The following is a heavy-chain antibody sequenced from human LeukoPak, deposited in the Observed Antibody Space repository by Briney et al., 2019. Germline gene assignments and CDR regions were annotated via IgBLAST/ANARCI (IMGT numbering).Heavy chain of an antibody. CDR3: ARGSIAARNDAFDI. Sequence: PETLSLTCTVSGGSISSYYWNWIRKPPGKGLEWIGYIYYSGSTNYNPSLKSRVTISVDTSKNQFSLKLSFVTAADTAVYYCARGSIAARNDAFDIWGQGTMVTVSS. CDR2: IYYSGST. CDR1: GGSISSYY. J-gene: IGHJ3*02. V-gene: IGHV4-59*01. D-gene: IGHD6-6*01.